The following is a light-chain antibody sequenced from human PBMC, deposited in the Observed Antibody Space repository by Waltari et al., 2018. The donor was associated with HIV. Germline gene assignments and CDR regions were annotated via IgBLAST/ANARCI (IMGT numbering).Light chain of an antibody. J-gene: IGLJ2*01. CDR1: TINYDS. CDR2: EGT. V-gene: IGLV2-14*03. Sequence: QSALTQPASVSGSPGQSVTISCTGPTINYDSLSWYQQHPAKAPKLIIFEGTYRPSGISNRFSASKSGNTASLTISGLQAEDEAHYYCSSYAASGSVIFGGGTNLTVL. CDR3: SSYAASGSVI.